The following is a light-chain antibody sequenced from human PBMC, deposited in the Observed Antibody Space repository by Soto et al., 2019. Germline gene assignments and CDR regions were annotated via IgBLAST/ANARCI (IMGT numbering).Light chain of an antibody. Sequence: EIVFTQSPGTLSLSPGERATLSCRASQSVGSDFLAWYQQRPGQPPRILIFGASGRATGIPDRFSGSGSGTDFTLTISRXEPEDFAVYYCQQYGSLSWAFGQGTKVDIK. CDR3: QQYGSLSWA. CDR1: QSVGSDF. V-gene: IGKV3-20*01. J-gene: IGKJ1*01. CDR2: GAS.